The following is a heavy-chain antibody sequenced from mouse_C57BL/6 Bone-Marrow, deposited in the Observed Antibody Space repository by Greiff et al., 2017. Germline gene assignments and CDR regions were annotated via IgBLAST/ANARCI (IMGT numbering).Heavy chain of an antibody. V-gene: IGHV1-64*01. Sequence: QVQLQQPGAELVKPGASVKLSCKASGYTFTSYWMHWVKQRPGQGLEWIGMIHPNSGSTNYNEKFKSKATLTVDKSSSTAYMQLSSLTSEDPAVYYCARWGIYGNAWFAYWGQGTLVTVSA. CDR2: IHPNSGST. D-gene: IGHD2-1*01. CDR3: ARWGIYGNAWFAY. J-gene: IGHJ3*01. CDR1: GYTFTSYW.